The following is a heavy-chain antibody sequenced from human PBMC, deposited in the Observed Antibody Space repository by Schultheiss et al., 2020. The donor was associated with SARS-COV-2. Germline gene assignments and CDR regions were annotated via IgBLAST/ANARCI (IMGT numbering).Heavy chain of an antibody. Sequence: GESMKISCAASGFTFSSYSMNWVRQAPGKGLEWVSSISSSSSYIYYADSVKGRFTISRDNAKNSLYLQMNSLRAEDTAVYYCARDVSLYCSGGSCYWAFDIWGQGTMVTVSS. V-gene: IGHV3-21*01. CDR1: GFTFSSYS. CDR2: ISSSSSYI. J-gene: IGHJ3*02. D-gene: IGHD2-15*01. CDR3: ARDVSLYCSGGSCYWAFDI.